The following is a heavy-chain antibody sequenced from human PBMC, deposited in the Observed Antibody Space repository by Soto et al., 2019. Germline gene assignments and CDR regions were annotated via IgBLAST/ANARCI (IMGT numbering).Heavy chain of an antibody. CDR2: INPIVSMS. D-gene: IGHD3-10*01. CDR3: ATRYGSGYRAVDY. Sequence: QVQLVQSGTEVKKPGSSVKVSCKASGDTFSFYTINWVRQAPGLGLEWVGRINPIVSMSNYAQKFQGRVSMPAAKSTRTANRKPIGLRSDATAMYFCATRYGSGYRAVDYWGQGALVTVAS. CDR1: GDTFSFYT. J-gene: IGHJ4*02. V-gene: IGHV1-69*02.